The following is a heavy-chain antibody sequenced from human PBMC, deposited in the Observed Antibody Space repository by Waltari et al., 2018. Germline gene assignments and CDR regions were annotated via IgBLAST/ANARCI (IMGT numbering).Heavy chain of an antibody. CDR1: GGTFRSYA. Sequence: QVQLVQSGAAVKKPGSSVKVSCKASGGTFRSYAISWVRQAPGQGLEWMGGIIPIFGTANYAQKFQGRVTITADESTSTAYMELSSLRSEDTAVYYCARRNTVTTTPLFFDYWGQGTLVTVSS. D-gene: IGHD4-17*01. CDR3: ARRNTVTTTPLFFDY. CDR2: IIPIFGTA. V-gene: IGHV1-69*13. J-gene: IGHJ4*02.